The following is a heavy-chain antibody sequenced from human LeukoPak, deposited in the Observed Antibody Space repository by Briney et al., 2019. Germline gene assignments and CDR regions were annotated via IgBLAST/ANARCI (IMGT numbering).Heavy chain of an antibody. CDR1: GFTFSSYA. J-gene: IGHJ4*02. Sequence: GGSLRLSCAASGFTFSSYAMSWVRQAPGKGLEWVSAISGSGGSTYYADSVKGRFTISRDNSKNTLYLLMNSLRAEDTAVYYCAKRGASYASGTKGYFDYWGQGTLVTVSS. V-gene: IGHV3-23*01. CDR2: ISGSGGST. D-gene: IGHD3-10*01. CDR3: AKRGASYASGTKGYFDY.